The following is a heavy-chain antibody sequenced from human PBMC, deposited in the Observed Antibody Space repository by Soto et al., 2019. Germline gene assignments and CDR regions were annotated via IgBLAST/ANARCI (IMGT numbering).Heavy chain of an antibody. D-gene: IGHD2-2*02. V-gene: IGHV3-23*01. CDR2: VSGSGGST. CDR1: GFTFSSYA. CDR3: AKGTGEQLLYLARKSDSFDF. J-gene: IGHJ3*01. Sequence: EVQLLESGGGLVQPGGSLRLSCAASGFTFSSYAMSWVRQSPGKGLEWVSAVSGSGGSTYYADSVRGRFTIARDESTKTVFLELNRLRAEDTAIYFCAKGTGEQLLYLARKSDSFDFWGPGTMVTVSS.